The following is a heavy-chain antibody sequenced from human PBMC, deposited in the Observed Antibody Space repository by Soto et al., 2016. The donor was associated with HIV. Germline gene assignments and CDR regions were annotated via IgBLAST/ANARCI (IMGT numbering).Heavy chain of an antibody. CDR1: GFTFDDYG. V-gene: IGHV3-20*04. CDR2: INWNGGNT. D-gene: IGHD7-27*01. CDR3: ARGMNWDLGPLFDY. J-gene: IGHJ4*02. Sequence: EVQLVESGGGVVRPGGPVRLSCAASGFTFDDYGMSWVRQAPGKGLEWVSGINWNGGNTGYADSVKGRFTVSRDNAKNSLYLQMNSLRAGDTALYYCARGMNWDLGPLFDYWGQGTLVTVSS.